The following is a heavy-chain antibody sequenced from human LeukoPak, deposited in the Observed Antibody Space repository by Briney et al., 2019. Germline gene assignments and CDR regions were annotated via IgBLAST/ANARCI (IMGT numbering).Heavy chain of an antibody. CDR1: GFTFDDYS. CDR2: INWNGGST. Sequence: GGSLRLSCVASGFTFDDYSLNWVGQAPGKGLEWVSVINWNGGSTGYADSVKGRSPTPRDNAKNSSQLQLNSLRAEDTALYYCAREEFDYWGQGTLVTVSS. J-gene: IGHJ4*02. CDR3: AREEFDY. V-gene: IGHV3-20*04.